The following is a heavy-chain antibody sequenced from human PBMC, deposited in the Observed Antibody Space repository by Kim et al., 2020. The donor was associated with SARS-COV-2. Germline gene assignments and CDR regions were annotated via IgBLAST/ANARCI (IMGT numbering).Heavy chain of an antibody. CDR1: GFTVSSNY. V-gene: IGHV3-66*01. D-gene: IGHD1-26*01. CDR3: ARVGSPLPRKGGLVDY. Sequence: GGSLRLSCAASGFTVSSNYMSWVRQAPGKGLEWVSVIYSGGSTYYADSVKGRFTISRDNSKNTLYLQMNSLRAEDTAVYYCARVGSPLPRKGGLVDYWGQGTLVTVAS. J-gene: IGHJ4*02. CDR2: IYSGGST.